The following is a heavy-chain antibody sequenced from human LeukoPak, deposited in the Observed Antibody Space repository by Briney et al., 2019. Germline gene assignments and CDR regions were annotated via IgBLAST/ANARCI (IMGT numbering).Heavy chain of an antibody. V-gene: IGHV4-39*07. CDR1: GGSISSSSYY. CDR2: IYYSGST. CDR3: ARVTNWNDPFDY. J-gene: IGHJ4*02. D-gene: IGHD1-1*01. Sequence: SETLSLTCTVSGGSISSSSYYWGWIRQPPGKGLQWIGSIYYSGSTYYNPSLKSRVTISVDTSKNQFSLKLSSVTAADTAVYYCARVTNWNDPFDYWGQGTLVTVSS.